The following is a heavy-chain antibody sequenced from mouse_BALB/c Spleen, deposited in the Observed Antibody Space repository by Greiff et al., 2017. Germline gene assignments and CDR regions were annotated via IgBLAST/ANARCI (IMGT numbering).Heavy chain of an antibody. CDR3: ARFYYDYDGFDY. V-gene: IGHV1-7*01. CDR1: GYTFTSYW. J-gene: IGHJ2*01. Sequence: QVQLKQSGAELAKPGASVKMSCKASGYTFTSYWMHWVKQRPGQGLEWIGYINPSTGYTEYNQKFKDKATLTADKSSSTAYMQLSSLKSEDSAVYFCARFYYDYDGFDYWGQGTTLTVSS. CDR2: INPSTGYT. D-gene: IGHD2-4*01.